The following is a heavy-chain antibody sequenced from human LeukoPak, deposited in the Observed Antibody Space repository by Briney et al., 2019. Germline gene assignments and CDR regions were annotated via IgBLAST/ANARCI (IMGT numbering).Heavy chain of an antibody. CDR1: GFTFSNSA. J-gene: IGHJ5*02. CDR3: ARDRGVTGTLWFDP. V-gene: IGHV3-23*01. CDR2: ISGSGGST. D-gene: IGHD1/OR15-1a*01. Sequence: GGSLRLSCAASGFTFSNSAMNWVRQAPGKGLEWVAAISGSGGSTYYADSVKGRFTISRDNAKNLVYLQMNSLRADDTAVYYCARDRGVTGTLWFDPWGQGTPVTVSS.